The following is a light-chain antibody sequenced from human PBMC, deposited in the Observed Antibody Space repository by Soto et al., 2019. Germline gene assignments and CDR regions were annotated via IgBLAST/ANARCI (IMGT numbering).Light chain of an antibody. CDR2: AAS. CDR1: QSVHSRY. J-gene: IGKJ1*01. CDR3: QQFDGSQWT. Sequence: LVLTQSPGTLSLSPGERGTLSCWASQSVHSRYLSWYQQKVGQAPRLLIYAASNRATGIPDRFSGSGSGTDFTLTISRLEPEDIAVYSCQQFDGSQWTFGQGTKVEIK. V-gene: IGKV3-20*01.